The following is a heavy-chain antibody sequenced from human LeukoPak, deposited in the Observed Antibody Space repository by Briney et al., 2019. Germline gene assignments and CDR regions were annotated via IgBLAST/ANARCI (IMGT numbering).Heavy chain of an antibody. V-gene: IGHV3-30*02. Sequence: GGSLRLSCATSGFTFSSYGMHWVRQAPGKGLEWVAFIRYDGSNKYYADSVKGRFTISRDNSKNTLYLQMNSLRAEDTAVYYCAKLTVLDIVVVPAASESIDYWGQGTLVTVSS. J-gene: IGHJ4*02. D-gene: IGHD2-2*03. CDR1: GFTFSSYG. CDR3: AKLTVLDIVVVPAASESIDY. CDR2: IRYDGSNK.